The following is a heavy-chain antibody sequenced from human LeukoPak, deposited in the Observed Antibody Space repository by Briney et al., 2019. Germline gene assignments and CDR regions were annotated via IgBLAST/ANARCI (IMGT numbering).Heavy chain of an antibody. Sequence: GGSLRLSCAASGFTFGSYWMHWVRQAPGKGLVWVSRINSDGSSTSYADPVKGRFTISRDNAKNTLYLQMNSLRAEDTAVYYCARDHPQLLWISGGAFDIWGQGTMVTVSS. CDR1: GFTFGSYW. J-gene: IGHJ3*02. D-gene: IGHD3-10*01. V-gene: IGHV3-74*01. CDR3: ARDHPQLLWISGGAFDI. CDR2: INSDGSST.